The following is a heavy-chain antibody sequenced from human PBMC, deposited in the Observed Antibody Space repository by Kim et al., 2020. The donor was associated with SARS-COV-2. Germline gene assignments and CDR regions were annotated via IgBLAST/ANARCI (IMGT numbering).Heavy chain of an antibody. D-gene: IGHD6-13*01. CDR2: INHSGST. CDR1: GGSFSGYY. Sequence: SETLSLTCAVYGGSFSGYYWSWIRQPPGKGLEWIGEINHSGSTNYNPSLKSRVTISVDTSKNQFSLKLSSVTAADTAVYYCARGGRYSSSFFLQGFLERHFDYWGQGTLVTVSS. J-gene: IGHJ4*02. CDR3: ARGGRYSSSFFLQGFLERHFDY. V-gene: IGHV4-34*01.